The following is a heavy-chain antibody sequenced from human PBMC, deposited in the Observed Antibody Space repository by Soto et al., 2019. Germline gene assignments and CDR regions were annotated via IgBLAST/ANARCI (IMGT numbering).Heavy chain of an antibody. Sequence: QVQLVESGGGVVQPRRSLRLSCAASGFTFSSYGMHWVRQAPGKGLEWVAVISYDGSNKYYADSVKGRFTISRDNSKNTLYLQMNSLRAEDTAVYYCAKDGEYSYGYLDYWGQGTLVTVSS. CDR1: GFTFSSYG. CDR2: ISYDGSNK. J-gene: IGHJ4*02. D-gene: IGHD5-18*01. CDR3: AKDGEYSYGYLDY. V-gene: IGHV3-30*18.